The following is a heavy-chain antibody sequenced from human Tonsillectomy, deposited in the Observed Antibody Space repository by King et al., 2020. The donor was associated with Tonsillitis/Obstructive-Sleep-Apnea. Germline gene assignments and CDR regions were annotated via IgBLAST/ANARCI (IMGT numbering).Heavy chain of an antibody. V-gene: IGHV3-30*01. CDR3: VRANSSGWSKPLDY. D-gene: IGHD6-19*01. J-gene: IGHJ4*02. Sequence: GQLVQSGGGVVQPGRSLRLSCAASGFTFRSYTMHWVRQAPGKGLEWVSGISYDGSNKYYADSVKGRFTISRDNSKNTLYLQMDSLRAEDAAVYYFVRANSSGWSKPLDYWGQGTLVTVSS. CDR2: ISYDGSNK. CDR1: GFTFRSYT.